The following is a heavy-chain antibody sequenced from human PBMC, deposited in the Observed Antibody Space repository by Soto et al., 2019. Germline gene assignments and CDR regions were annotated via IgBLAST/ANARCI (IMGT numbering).Heavy chain of an antibody. CDR3: ARYRSYYYGSGEVDYYYYGMDV. V-gene: IGHV4-59*01. CDR2: IYYSGST. J-gene: IGHJ6*02. Sequence: SETLSLTCTVSGGSISSYYWSWIRQPPGKGLEWIGYIYYSGSTNYNPSLKSRVTISVDTSKNQFSLKLSSVTAADTAVYYCARYRSYYYGSGEVDYYYYGMDVWGQGTTVTVSS. CDR1: GGSISSYY. D-gene: IGHD3-10*01.